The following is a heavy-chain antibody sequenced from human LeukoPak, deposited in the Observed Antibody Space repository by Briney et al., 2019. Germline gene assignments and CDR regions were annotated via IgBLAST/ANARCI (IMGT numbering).Heavy chain of an antibody. CDR2: ISYDGSNK. CDR1: GFTFSSYA. V-gene: IGHV3-30*04. Sequence: GSLRLSCAASGFTFSSYAMHWVRQAPGKGLEWVAVISYDGSNKYYADSVKGRFTISRDNSKNTLYLQMNSLRAEDTAVYYCARGRFWTGQYYYYYMDVWGKGTTVTVSS. D-gene: IGHD3-3*01. CDR3: ARGRFWTGQYYYYYMDV. J-gene: IGHJ6*03.